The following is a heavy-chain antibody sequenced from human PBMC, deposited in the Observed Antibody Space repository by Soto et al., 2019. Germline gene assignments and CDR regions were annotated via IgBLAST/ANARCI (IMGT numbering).Heavy chain of an antibody. V-gene: IGHV5-51*01. CDR2: IYLGDHET. Sequence: GESLKISFQCSGYTFSNFWIGWVRQLPGKGLEWMGIIYLGDHETRYSPSFHGKVTISADKSINTAYLQWNSLEASDTAFYFCARSPRSSPYFDYWGQGALVTVSS. D-gene: IGHD6-13*01. J-gene: IGHJ4*02. CDR1: GYTFSNFW. CDR3: ARSPRSSPYFDY.